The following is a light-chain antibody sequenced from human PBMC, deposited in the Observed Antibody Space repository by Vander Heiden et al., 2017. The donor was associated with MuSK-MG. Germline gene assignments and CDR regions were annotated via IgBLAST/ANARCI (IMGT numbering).Light chain of an antibody. Sequence: EIVMTQSPATLSVSPGGRATLSCRASQSVSSNLAWYQQKPGQAPRLLIYGASTRATGIPARFSGSGSETEFTLTISSLQSEDFAVYYCQQYNNWPPLTFGGGTKVEIK. CDR3: QQYNNWPPLT. CDR1: QSVSSN. V-gene: IGKV3-15*01. J-gene: IGKJ4*01. CDR2: GAS.